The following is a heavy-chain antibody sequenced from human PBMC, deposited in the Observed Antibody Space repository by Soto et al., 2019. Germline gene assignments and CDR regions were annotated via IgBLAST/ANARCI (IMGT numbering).Heavy chain of an antibody. D-gene: IGHD3-16*01. Sequence: QVQLQESGPGLVKPSETLSLTCVVSGASIRSYHWSWIRQPAGKGLEWIGRMQHTGNTNYNPSLKSRVTMSVDTSKNQISLKMTSVTAADTAVYFCAKDVSSRRWFDPWGQGILVIVSS. CDR3: AKDVSSRRWFDP. CDR1: GASIRSYH. J-gene: IGHJ5*02. V-gene: IGHV4-4*07. CDR2: MQHTGNT.